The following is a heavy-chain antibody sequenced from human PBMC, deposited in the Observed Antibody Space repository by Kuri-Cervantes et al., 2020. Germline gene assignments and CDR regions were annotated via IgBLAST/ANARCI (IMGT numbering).Heavy chain of an antibody. Sequence: GESLKISCAASGFTFDDYAMHWVRQAPGKGLEWVAVISYDGSNKYYADSVKGRFTISRDNAKNSLYLQMNSLRAEDTAVYYCARVGDFWSGLHDYWGQGTLVTVSS. CDR1: GFTFDDYA. V-gene: IGHV3-30*03. CDR2: ISYDGSNK. CDR3: ARVGDFWSGLHDY. J-gene: IGHJ4*02. D-gene: IGHD3-3*01.